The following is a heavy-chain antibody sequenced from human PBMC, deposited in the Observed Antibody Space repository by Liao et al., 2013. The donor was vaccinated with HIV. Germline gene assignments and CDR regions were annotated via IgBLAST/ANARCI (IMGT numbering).Heavy chain of an antibody. CDR1: GGSISNYY. V-gene: IGHV4-4*07. Sequence: QLQLQESGPGLVKPSETLSLTCTVSGGSISNYYWSWIRQPAGKGLEWIGRMYTSGRTNYNPSLKSRVTMSVDTSKNQFSLKLSSVTAADTAVYYCARGDPYGEPFDYWGQGTLVTVSS. CDR2: MYTSGRT. D-gene: IGHD4-17*01. CDR3: ARGDPYGEPFDY. J-gene: IGHJ4*02.